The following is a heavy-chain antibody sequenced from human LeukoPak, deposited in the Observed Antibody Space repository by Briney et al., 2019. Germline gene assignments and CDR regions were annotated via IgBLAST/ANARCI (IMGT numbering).Heavy chain of an antibody. V-gene: IGHV3-21*01. D-gene: IGHD5-12*01. CDR1: GFTFSSYS. CDR3: ARESYSGYDFIHSYFDY. J-gene: IGHJ4*02. Sequence: GGSLRLSCAASGFTFSSYSMYWVRQAPGKGLEWVSSISSSSNYIYYADSVKGRFTISRDNAKNSLYLQMNSLGAEGMAVYYCARESYSGYDFIHSYFDYWGQGTLVTVSS. CDR2: ISSSSNYI.